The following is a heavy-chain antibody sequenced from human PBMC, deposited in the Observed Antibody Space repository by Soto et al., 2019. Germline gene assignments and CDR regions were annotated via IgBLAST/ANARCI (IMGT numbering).Heavy chain of an antibody. CDR3: AKRRGAGGHFDY. CDR1: GFTFSTYA. V-gene: IGHV3-23*01. D-gene: IGHD2-15*01. CDR2: VSSGGGT. J-gene: IGHJ4*02. Sequence: LRLSCAASGFTFSTYAMGWVRQAPGKGLEWVSVVSSGGGTHYADSVKGRFTVSRDNSKNTLSLQMNSLRADDTAVYYCAKRRGAGGHFDYWGQGALVTVSS.